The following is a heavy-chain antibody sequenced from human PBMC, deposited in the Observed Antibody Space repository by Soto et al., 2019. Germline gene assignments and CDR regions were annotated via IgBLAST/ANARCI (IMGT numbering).Heavy chain of an antibody. D-gene: IGHD3-3*01. J-gene: IGHJ6*02. Sequence: GGALRLSCAASGFTFSSYAMSWVRQAPGKGLEWVSAISGSGGSTYYADSVKGRFTISRDNSKNSLFLQMNSLRAEDTAVYYCARGRQRYYDFWSGYLGQADYGMGVWGQGTTVTVSS. V-gene: IGHV3-23*01. CDR1: GFTFSSYA. CDR2: ISGSGGST. CDR3: ARGRQRYYDFWSGYLGQADYGMGV.